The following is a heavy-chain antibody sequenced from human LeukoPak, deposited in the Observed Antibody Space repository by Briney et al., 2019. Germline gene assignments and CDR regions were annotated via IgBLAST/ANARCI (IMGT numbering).Heavy chain of an antibody. J-gene: IGHJ3*02. CDR2: ISAYNGNT. CDR3: ARDGRWFGEVVFDI. Sequence: ASVKVSCKTSGYTFTSYGISWVRQAPGQGLEWMGWISAYNGNTNYAQKLQGRVTMTTDTSTSTAYMELRSLRSDDTAVYYCARDGRWFGEVVFDIWGQGTIVTVSS. V-gene: IGHV1-18*01. CDR1: GYTFTSYG. D-gene: IGHD3-10*01.